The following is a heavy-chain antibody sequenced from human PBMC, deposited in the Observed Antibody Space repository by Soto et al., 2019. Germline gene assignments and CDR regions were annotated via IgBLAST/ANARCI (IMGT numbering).Heavy chain of an antibody. D-gene: IGHD1-1*01. CDR1: GGTFISYA. V-gene: IGHV1-69*01. CDR3: AKAAQTGYNWNDLGDWLDP. Sequence: QVQLVQSGAEVKKPVSSVKGSCKESGGTFISYAIAWVRQAPGQGLEWLGGIIPIFGIANYAQKFQGRVAITADESTKTAYMELSSPRSDDTAVYYCAKAAQTGYNWNDLGDWLDPWGQGTVVTVSS. CDR2: IIPIFGIA. J-gene: IGHJ5*02.